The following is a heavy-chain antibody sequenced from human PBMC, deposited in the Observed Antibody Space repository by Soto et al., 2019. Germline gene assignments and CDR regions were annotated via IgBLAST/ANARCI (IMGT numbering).Heavy chain of an antibody. CDR3: GRAPGGTGIVDH. J-gene: IGHJ4*02. D-gene: IGHD7-27*01. Sequence: EVQLVESGGGSVQSGGSLRLSCAASGFTFSSYWMQWVRQAPGKGLVWVSRINSEGTTTFYADSVKGRFTISRDNAKNTLYLQMNSLRAEDTAVYYCGRAPGGTGIVDHWGQGKLVTVSS. V-gene: IGHV3-74*01. CDR2: INSEGTTT. CDR1: GFTFSSYW.